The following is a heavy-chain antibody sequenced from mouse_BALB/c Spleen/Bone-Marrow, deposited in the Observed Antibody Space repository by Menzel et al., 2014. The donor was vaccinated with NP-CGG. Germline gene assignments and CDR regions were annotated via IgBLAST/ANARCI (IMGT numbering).Heavy chain of an antibody. V-gene: IGHV1S56*01. Sequence: VKLVESGPELVKPGASVTISCKASGYNFXSYYIHWVKQRPGQGLEWIGWIYPGNVNTKYNEKFRGKATLTADKSSTTAYMQLSSLTSEDSAVYFCARSGGAAMDYWGQGTSVTVSS. D-gene: IGHD3-1*01. CDR1: GYNFXSYY. J-gene: IGHJ4*01. CDR3: ARSGGAAMDY. CDR2: IYPGNVNT.